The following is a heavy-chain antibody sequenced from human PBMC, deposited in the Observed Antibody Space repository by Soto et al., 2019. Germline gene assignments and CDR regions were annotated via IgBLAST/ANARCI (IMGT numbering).Heavy chain of an antibody. D-gene: IGHD3-22*01. CDR3: ARSSRYYDSSGYSPWFGP. Sequence: ASVKVSCKASGYTFTGYYMHWVRQAPGQGLEWMGWINPNSGGTNYAQKFQGRVTMTRDTSISTAYMELSRLRSDDTAVYYCARSSRYYDSSGYSPWFGPCGQRTLVTASS. CDR1: GYTFTGYY. CDR2: INPNSGGT. J-gene: IGHJ5*02. V-gene: IGHV1-2*02.